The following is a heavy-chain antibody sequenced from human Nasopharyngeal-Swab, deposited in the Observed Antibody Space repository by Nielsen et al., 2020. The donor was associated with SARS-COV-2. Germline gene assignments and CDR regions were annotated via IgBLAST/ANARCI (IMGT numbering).Heavy chain of an antibody. CDR1: GDSIDRSSFY. V-gene: IGHV4-39*01. Sequence: SETLSLTCSVTGDSIDRSSFYWAWIRQPPGKGLEWIGSIFYNGNTYYNPSLKSRVTISVVTSKNEFSVKLSSATAADTAVYYCARRQSSGWYGSFDYWGQGRLVTVSS. D-gene: IGHD6-19*01. CDR3: ARRQSSGWYGSFDY. CDR2: IFYNGNT. J-gene: IGHJ4*02.